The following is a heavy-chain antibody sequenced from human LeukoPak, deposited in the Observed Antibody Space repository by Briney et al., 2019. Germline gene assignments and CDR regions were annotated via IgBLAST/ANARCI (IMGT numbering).Heavy chain of an antibody. V-gene: IGHV3-23*01. J-gene: IGHJ4*02. CDR2: ISGSGGST. D-gene: IGHD1-26*01. CDR1: GFTFSSYA. CDR3: AKDVPSNIVGASYYFDY. Sequence: GGSLRLSCAASGFTFSSYAMSWVRQAPGKGLEWVSGISGSGGSTHYADPVKGRFTISRDNSKNTLYLQMNSLGGEDTAEYYCAKDVPSNIVGASYYFDYWGQGILVTVSS.